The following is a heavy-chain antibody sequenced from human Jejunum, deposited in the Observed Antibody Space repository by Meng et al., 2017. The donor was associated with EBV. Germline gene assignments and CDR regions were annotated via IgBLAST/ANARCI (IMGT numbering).Heavy chain of an antibody. Sequence: EVRRVGSGGVLCTPGGLLCPAVAPYGSTFRTYVMHWVRQAPGKGQVWISRINENGRTTTYADSVKGRFTISRDNTKNTLYLQMNNLRAEDTAVYFCSRDLAGPYDDWGQGTLVTVSS. J-gene: IGHJ4*02. V-gene: IGHV3-74*01. CDR2: INENGRTT. CDR1: GSTFRTYV. CDR3: SRDLAGPYDD.